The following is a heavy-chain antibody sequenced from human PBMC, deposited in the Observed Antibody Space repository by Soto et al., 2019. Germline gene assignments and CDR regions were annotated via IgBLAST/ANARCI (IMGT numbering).Heavy chain of an antibody. V-gene: IGHV3-30*18. D-gene: IGHD3-3*01. CDR1: GFTFISYG. Sequence: RGSLRLSCAASGFTFISYGIRFFRLAPCKGLEWVAVISYDGSNKYYADSVKGRFTISRDNSKNTLYLQMNSLRAEDTAVYYCAKDSGVRRFLEWLSSYYYGMDVWGQGTTVTVS. J-gene: IGHJ6*02. CDR2: ISYDGSNK. CDR3: AKDSGVRRFLEWLSSYYYGMDV.